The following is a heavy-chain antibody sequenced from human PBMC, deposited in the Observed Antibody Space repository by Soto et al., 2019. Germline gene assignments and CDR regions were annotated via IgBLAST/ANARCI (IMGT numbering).Heavy chain of an antibody. J-gene: IGHJ6*02. CDR1: GFTFSSYA. Sequence: PGGSLRLSCAASGFTFSSYAMHWVRQAPGKGLEWVAVISYDGSNKYYADSVKGRFTISRDNSKNTLYLQMNSLRAEDTAVYYCARDLVGRVGGNYYYYGMDVWGQGTTVTVSS. D-gene: IGHD1-26*01. CDR3: ARDLVGRVGGNYYYYGMDV. V-gene: IGHV3-30-3*01. CDR2: ISYDGSNK.